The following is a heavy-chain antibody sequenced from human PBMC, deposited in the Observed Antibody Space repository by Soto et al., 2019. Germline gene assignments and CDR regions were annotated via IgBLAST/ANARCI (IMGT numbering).Heavy chain of an antibody. CDR1: GGSVSSGSFY. D-gene: IGHD5-12*01. CDR3: AASAPPATNYYYAMDV. CDR2: FYDSGST. V-gene: IGHV4-61*01. J-gene: IGHJ6*02. Sequence: XETLSLTCAVSGGSVSSGSFYWSWIRRPPGKGLEWIGYFYDSGSTNYNPSLRSRVTMSVDTSKNQFSLKLSSVTAADTAVYYCAASAPPATNYYYAMDVWGQGATVTVSS.